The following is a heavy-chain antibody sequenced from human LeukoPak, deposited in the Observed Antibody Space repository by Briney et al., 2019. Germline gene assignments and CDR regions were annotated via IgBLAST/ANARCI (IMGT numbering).Heavy chain of an antibody. CDR1: GYTLTELS. V-gene: IGHV1-24*01. J-gene: IGHJ4*02. Sequence: ASVKVSCKVSGYTLTELSMHWVRQAPGKGLEWMGGFDPEDGETIYAQKFQGRVTMTEDTSTDTAYMELSSLRSEDTAVYYCATAAELLLRETNRGFDYWGQGTLVTVSS. CDR2: FDPEDGET. D-gene: IGHD3-10*01. CDR3: ATAAELLLRETNRGFDY.